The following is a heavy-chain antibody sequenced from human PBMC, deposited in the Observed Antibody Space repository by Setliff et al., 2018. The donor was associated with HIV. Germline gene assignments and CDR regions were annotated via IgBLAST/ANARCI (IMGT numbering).Heavy chain of an antibody. J-gene: IGHJ4*02. CDR2: IYTSGRT. Sequence: SETLSLTCTVSGGSIGGYYWSWIRQPPGTGLEWIGLIYTSGRTNYNPSLKSRVTISVDRSKNQFSLNLSSVTAADTALYYCASLFHDTSAPWLYYFDYWGQGTLVTVSS. D-gene: IGHD3-22*01. V-gene: IGHV4-4*08. CDR1: GGSIGGYY. CDR3: ASLFHDTSAPWLYYFDY.